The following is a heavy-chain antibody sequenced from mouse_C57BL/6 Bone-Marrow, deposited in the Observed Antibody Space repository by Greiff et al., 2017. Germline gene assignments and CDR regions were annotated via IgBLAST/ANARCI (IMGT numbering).Heavy chain of an antibody. CDR3: ARYPYGNYPYYAMDY. Sequence: QVQLQQPGAELVKPGASVKLSCKASGYTFTSYWMHWVKPRPGQGLEWIGMIHPNSGSTNYNEKFKSKATLTVDKSSSTAYMQLSSLTSEDSAVYYCARYPYGNYPYYAMDYWGQGTSVTVSS. V-gene: IGHV1-64*01. J-gene: IGHJ4*01. CDR2: IHPNSGST. D-gene: IGHD2-1*01. CDR1: GYTFTSYW.